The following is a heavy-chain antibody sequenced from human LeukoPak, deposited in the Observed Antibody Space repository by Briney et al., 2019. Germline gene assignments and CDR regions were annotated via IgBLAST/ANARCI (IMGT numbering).Heavy chain of an antibody. CDR2: INTDGSTT. Sequence: GGSLRLSCAASGFSFSTYWMHWGRQAPGKGLVGVSRINTDGSTTTNADSVKGRFTISRDNAKHTLYLQMNSLRAEDTAVYYCASGGDAFDMWGRGTMVTVSS. J-gene: IGHJ3*02. V-gene: IGHV3-74*01. CDR3: ASGGDAFDM. CDR1: GFSFSTYW.